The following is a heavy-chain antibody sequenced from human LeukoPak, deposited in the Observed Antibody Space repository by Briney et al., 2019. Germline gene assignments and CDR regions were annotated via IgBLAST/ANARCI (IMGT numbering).Heavy chain of an antibody. J-gene: IGHJ4*02. CDR1: GFTFSSYG. D-gene: IGHD3-9*01. Sequence: GGSLRLSCAASGFTFSSYGMSWVRQAPGKGLEGVSAISGSGGSTYYADSVKGRFTISRDNSKNTLYLQMNSLRAEDTAVYYCAKCILTGSTGDYFDYWGQGTLVTVSS. CDR3: AKCILTGSTGDYFDY. V-gene: IGHV3-23*01. CDR2: ISGSGGST.